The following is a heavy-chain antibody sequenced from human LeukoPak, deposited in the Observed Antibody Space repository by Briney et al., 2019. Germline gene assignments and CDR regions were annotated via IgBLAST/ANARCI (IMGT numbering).Heavy chain of an antibody. CDR1: GGSISSXX. V-gene: IGHV4-59*08. CDR2: IYYSGST. Sequence: SETLSLTCTVPGGSISSXXXXXXXXXXXXXXXWIGYIYYSGSTNYNPSLKSRVTISVDTSKNQFSLKLSSVTAADTAVYYCASLFDWLPHYWGQGTLVTVSS. J-gene: IGHJ4*02. D-gene: IGHD3-9*01. CDR3: ASLFDWLPHY.